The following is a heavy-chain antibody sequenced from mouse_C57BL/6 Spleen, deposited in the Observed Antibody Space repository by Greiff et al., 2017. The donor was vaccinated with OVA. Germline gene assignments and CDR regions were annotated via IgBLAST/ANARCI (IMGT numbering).Heavy chain of an antibody. J-gene: IGHJ3*01. D-gene: IGHD2-3*01. CDR1: GFTFSDYG. V-gene: IGHV5-17*01. Sequence: EVQLVESGGGLVKPGGSLKLSCAASGFTFSDYGMHWVRQAPEKGLEWVAYISSGSSTIYYADTVKGRFTISRDNAKNTLFLQMTSLRSEDTAMYYCARGTDGYYLAYWGQGTLVTVSA. CDR2: ISSGSSTI. CDR3: ARGTDGYYLAY.